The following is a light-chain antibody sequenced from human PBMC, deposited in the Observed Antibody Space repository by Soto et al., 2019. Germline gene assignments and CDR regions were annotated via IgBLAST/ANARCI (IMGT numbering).Light chain of an antibody. V-gene: IGLV3-21*02. J-gene: IGLJ1*01. CDR2: DDS. Sequence: SYELAQPPSVSVAPGQTARITCGGNNIGSKSVHWYQQKPGQAPVLVVYDDSGRPSGIPERFSGSNSGNTATLTISRVEAGDEADFFCQVWDSNSDHYVLGSGTKVTVL. CDR1: NIGSKS. CDR3: QVWDSNSDHYV.